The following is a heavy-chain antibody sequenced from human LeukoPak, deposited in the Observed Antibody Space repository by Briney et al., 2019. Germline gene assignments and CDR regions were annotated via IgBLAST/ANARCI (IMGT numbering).Heavy chain of an antibody. Sequence: GGSLRLSCAASGFTVSSHYMTWVRQAPGKGLEWVSVIYSGGLTYYADSVKGRFTVPRDNSKNTLYLQMNSLRAEDTAVYYCARGLSQNNWNDGYWGQGTPVTVSS. CDR2: IYSGGLT. CDR3: ARGLSQNNWNDGY. CDR1: GFTVSSHY. J-gene: IGHJ4*02. D-gene: IGHD1-20*01. V-gene: IGHV3-53*01.